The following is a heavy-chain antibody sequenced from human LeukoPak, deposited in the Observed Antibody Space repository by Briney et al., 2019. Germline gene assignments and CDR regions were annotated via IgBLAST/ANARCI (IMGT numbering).Heavy chain of an antibody. J-gene: IGHJ5*02. CDR2: INHSGST. D-gene: IGHD6-13*01. CDR3: ARPYSSSWYNPTDHNWFDP. CDR1: GGSFSGYY. V-gene: IGHV4-34*01. Sequence: PSETLSLTCAVYGGSFSGYYWSWIRQPPGKGLEWIGEINHSGSTNYNPSLKSRVTISVDTSKNQFSLKLSSVTAADTAVYYCARPYSSSWYNPTDHNWFDPWGQGTLVTVSS.